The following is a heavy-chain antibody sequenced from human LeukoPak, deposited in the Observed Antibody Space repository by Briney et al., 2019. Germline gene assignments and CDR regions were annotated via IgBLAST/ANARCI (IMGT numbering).Heavy chain of an antibody. J-gene: IGHJ3*02. D-gene: IGHD5-24*01. CDR3: ARGMATINDAFDI. CDR1: GGSISSSSYY. Sequence: SETLSLTCTVSGGSISSSSYYWGWLRQPPGTGLEWIGSIYYSGSTYYNPSLKSRVTISVDTSKNQFSLKLSSVTAADTAVYYCARGMATINDAFDIWGQGTMVTVSS. CDR2: IYYSGST. V-gene: IGHV4-39*07.